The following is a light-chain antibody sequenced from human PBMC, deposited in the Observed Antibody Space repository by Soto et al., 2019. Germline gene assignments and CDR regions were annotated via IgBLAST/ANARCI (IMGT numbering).Light chain of an antibody. V-gene: IGKV1-5*01. CDR3: QKYNSYAYT. CDR1: QSISSW. CDR2: DAS. Sequence: DIQMTQSPSTLSGSVVDRVTITCRASQSISSWLAWYQQKPGKAPKLLIYDASSLESGVPSRFSGSGSGTEFTLTISSLQPDDFATYYCQKYNSYAYTFGQGTKVDI. J-gene: IGKJ2*01.